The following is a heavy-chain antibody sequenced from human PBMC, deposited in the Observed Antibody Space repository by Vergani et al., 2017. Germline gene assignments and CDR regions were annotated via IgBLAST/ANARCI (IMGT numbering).Heavy chain of an antibody. V-gene: IGHV2-5*04. CDR1: GFSLNTRGVS. D-gene: IGHD1-7*01. CDR2: IYWNDDQ. J-gene: IGHJ6*03. Sequence: QITLKESGPTLVKPTQTLTLTCTFSGFSLNTRGVSVAWIRQPPGKALDWLALIYWNDDQHYSQSLNNRVTITKDTSKNQVVLTMTNMDYVDTGTYYCFYRKTKCGTTGCFYPFYYYYYMDVWGKGTTVTVSS. CDR3: FYRKTKCGTTGCFYPFYYYYYMDV.